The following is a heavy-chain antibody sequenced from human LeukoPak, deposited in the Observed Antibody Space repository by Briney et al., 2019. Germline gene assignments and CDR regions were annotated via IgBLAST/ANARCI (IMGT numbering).Heavy chain of an antibody. CDR1: GGSISSGSYY. D-gene: IGHD6-13*01. CDR2: IYTSGST. Sequence: SETLSLTCTVSGGSISSGSYYWSWIRQPAGKGLEWIGRIYTSGSTNYNPSLKSRVTISVDTSKNQFSLKLSSVTAADTAVYYCARERGVIAALYYFDYWGQGIPVTVSS. CDR3: ARERGVIAALYYFDY. J-gene: IGHJ4*02. V-gene: IGHV4-61*02.